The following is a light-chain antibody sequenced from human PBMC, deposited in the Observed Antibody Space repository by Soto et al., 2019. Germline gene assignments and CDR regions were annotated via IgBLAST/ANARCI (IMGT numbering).Light chain of an antibody. Sequence: QSALTQPTSVSLSPGQSITIACTGTSSDVGSYNYVSLYQQHPGKSPKLMIYEVTNRPSGVSNRFSGSKSGNTASLTISGLQTEDEAHYYCSSYTTNTTLVFGGGTKVTVL. V-gene: IGLV2-14*01. J-gene: IGLJ2*01. CDR1: SSDVGSYNY. CDR3: SSYTTNTTLV. CDR2: EVT.